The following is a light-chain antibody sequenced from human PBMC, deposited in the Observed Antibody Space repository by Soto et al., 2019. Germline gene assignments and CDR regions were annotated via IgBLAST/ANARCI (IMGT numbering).Light chain of an antibody. CDR1: QTITGS. Sequence: DIQMTQSPSTLSASLGDRVTITCRTSQTITGSLAWYQQKPGKAPKLLVFAASALESEVPSRFSGGGSGTESTLTISSLQPDDFATYYCQQYESYSYTFGQGTKLEIK. CDR3: QQYESYSYT. J-gene: IGKJ2*01. CDR2: AAS. V-gene: IGKV1-5*03.